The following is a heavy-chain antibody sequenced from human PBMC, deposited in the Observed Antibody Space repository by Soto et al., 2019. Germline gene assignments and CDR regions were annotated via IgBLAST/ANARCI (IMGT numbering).Heavy chain of an antibody. J-gene: IGHJ6*02. D-gene: IGHD3-3*01. CDR1: GYTFTSYD. CDR3: ARGRITIIGVVSTALREHAYAYYGMYV. CDR2: MNPNSGNT. V-gene: IGHV1-8*01. Sequence: ASVKVSCKASGYTFTSYDINWVRQATGQGLEWMGWMNPNSGNTGYAQKFQGRVTMTRNTSISTAYMELSSLRSEDTAVYYCARGRITIIGVVSTALREHAYAYYGMYVWGQGTTVTVSS.